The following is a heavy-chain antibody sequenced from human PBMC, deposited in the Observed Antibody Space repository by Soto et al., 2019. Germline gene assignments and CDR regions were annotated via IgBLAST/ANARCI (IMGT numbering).Heavy chain of an antibody. D-gene: IGHD2-2*01. CDR1: GGTFNSYT. CDR3: ARGYCSSTSCRPGDY. J-gene: IGHJ4*02. Sequence: ASVKVSRKASGGTFNSYTISWVRQAPGQGLEWMGRIIPILGIANYAQKFQGRVTITADKSTSTAYMELSSLRSEDTAVYYCARGYCSSTSCRPGDYWGQGTLVTVSS. V-gene: IGHV1-69*02. CDR2: IIPILGIA.